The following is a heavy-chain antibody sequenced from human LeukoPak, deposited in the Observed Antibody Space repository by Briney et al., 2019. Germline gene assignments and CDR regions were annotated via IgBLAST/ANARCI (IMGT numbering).Heavy chain of an antibody. CDR2: IYYSGST. D-gene: IGHD1-14*01. CDR3: AGLIRPGWFDP. V-gene: IGHV4-39*01. Sequence: PSETLSLTCTVSGASISSSTDYWGWIRQPPGKGLEWIANIYYSGSTYYNPSLKSRVTISVDTSKNQFSLKLSSVTAADTAVYYCAGLIRPGWFDPWGQGTLVTVSS. CDR1: GASISSSTDY. J-gene: IGHJ5*02.